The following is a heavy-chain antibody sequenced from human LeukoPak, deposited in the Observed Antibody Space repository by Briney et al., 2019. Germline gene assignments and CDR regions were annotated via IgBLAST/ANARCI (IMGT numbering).Heavy chain of an antibody. CDR2: IYYSGST. D-gene: IGHD1-14*01. CDR3: AGLIRPGWFDP. V-gene: IGHV4-39*01. Sequence: PSETLSLTCTVSGASISSSTDYWGWIRQPPGKGLEWIANIYYSGSTYYNPSLKSRVTISVDTSKNQFSLKLSSVTAADTAVYYCAGLIRPGWFDPWGQGTLVTVSS. CDR1: GASISSSTDY. J-gene: IGHJ5*02.